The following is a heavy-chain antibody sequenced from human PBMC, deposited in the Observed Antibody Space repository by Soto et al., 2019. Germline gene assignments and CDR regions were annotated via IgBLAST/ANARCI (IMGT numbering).Heavy chain of an antibody. CDR2: INHSGST. J-gene: IGHJ6*03. D-gene: IGHD2-2*01. V-gene: IGHV4-34*01. CDR3: ARGQTMAGVVVPPPGYYYMDV. Sequence: QVQLQQWGAGLLKPSETLSLTCAVYGGSFSGYYWSWIRQPPGKGLEWIGEINHSGSTNYNPSLKSRVTISVDTSKNQFSLKLSSVTAADTAVYYCARGQTMAGVVVPPPGYYYMDVLGKGTTVTVSS. CDR1: GGSFSGYY.